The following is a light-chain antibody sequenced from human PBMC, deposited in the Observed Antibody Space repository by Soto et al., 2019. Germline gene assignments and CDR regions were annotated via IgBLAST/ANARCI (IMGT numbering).Light chain of an antibody. CDR3: QVWDSSSDHAVV. Sequence: SYELTQSPSVSVAPGKTARITCGGNNIGSKSVYWYQYKSGQAPVLVIYYDSDRPSGIPERFSGSNSGNTATLIISRVEAGDEADYYCQVWDSSSDHAVVFGGGTKLTVL. V-gene: IGLV3-21*04. CDR2: YDS. CDR1: NIGSKS. J-gene: IGLJ2*01.